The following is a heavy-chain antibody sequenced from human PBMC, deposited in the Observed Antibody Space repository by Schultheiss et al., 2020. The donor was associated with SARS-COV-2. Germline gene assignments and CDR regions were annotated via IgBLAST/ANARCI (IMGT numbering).Heavy chain of an antibody. CDR3: ARAGVGVVPAAHHRLYYYYMDV. D-gene: IGHD2-2*01. Sequence: SVKVSCKASGGTFSSYTISWVRQAPGQGLEWMGRIIPILGIANYAQKFQGRVTITADKSTSTAYMELSSLRSEDTAVYYCARAGVGVVPAAHHRLYYYYMDVWGKGTTVTVSS. J-gene: IGHJ6*03. CDR1: GGTFSSYT. V-gene: IGHV1-69*02. CDR2: IIPILGIA.